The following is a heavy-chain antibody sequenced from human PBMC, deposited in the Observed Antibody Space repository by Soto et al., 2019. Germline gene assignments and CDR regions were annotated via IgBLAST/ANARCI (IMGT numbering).Heavy chain of an antibody. V-gene: IGHV1-18*04. CDR1: GYTFTNYG. CDR3: ARGGHYYGSGALGFDS. Sequence: QIQLVQSGAEVKKPGASVKVSCKASGYTFTNYGISWVRQAPGQGLEWMGWISAYNGNTNYAQKLQDRVTMTTDTSTSTAYMELRSLRSDDTAVYYCARGGHYYGSGALGFDSWGQGTLVTVSS. CDR2: ISAYNGNT. D-gene: IGHD3-10*01. J-gene: IGHJ4*02.